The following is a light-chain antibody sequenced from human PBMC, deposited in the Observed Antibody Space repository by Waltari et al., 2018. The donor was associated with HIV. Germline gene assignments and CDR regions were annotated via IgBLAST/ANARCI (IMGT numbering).Light chain of an antibody. V-gene: IGKV1-33*01. CDR1: QDIRNY. Sequence: DIQMTQSPSSLSASVGDRVTITCQASQDIRNYLNWYQQKPGKAPNLLIYDTSNLQGGVPSRFSGSGSGTDFTFTIHSLQPEDVATYYCQQYDDLPLTFGQGTRLEIK. CDR2: DTS. CDR3: QQYDDLPLT. J-gene: IGKJ5*01.